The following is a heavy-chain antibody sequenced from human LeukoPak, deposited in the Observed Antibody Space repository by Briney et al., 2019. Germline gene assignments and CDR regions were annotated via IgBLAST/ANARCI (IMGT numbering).Heavy chain of an antibody. CDR1: GYTLTELS. Sequence: ASVKVSCKVSGYTLTELSMHWVRQAPGKGLEWMGGFDPEDGETIYAQKFQGRVTITRDTSASTAYMELSSLRSEDTAVYYCARVLSGYYFDYWGQGTLVTVSS. J-gene: IGHJ4*02. V-gene: IGHV1-24*01. CDR3: ARVLSGYYFDY. CDR2: FDPEDGET. D-gene: IGHD6-25*01.